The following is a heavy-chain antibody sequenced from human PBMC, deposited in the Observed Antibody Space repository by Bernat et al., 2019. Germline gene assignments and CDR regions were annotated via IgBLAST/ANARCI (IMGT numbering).Heavy chain of an antibody. CDR2: TSYDGNYK. J-gene: IGHJ4*02. V-gene: IGHV3-30*03. CDR3: ARDRPVGATAHDF. D-gene: IGHD1-26*01. Sequence: QVQLVESGGGVVLPGRSLTLSCATSGFTFSNYGIHWVRQAPGKGLEWVAFTSYDGNYKYYADAVKGRITISRETSNNTVFLQMNSLRGEDTAFYFCARDRPVGATAHDFWGQGTLVTISS. CDR1: GFTFSNYG.